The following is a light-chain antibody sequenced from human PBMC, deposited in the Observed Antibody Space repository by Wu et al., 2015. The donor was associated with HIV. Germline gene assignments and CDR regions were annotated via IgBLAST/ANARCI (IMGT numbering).Light chain of an antibody. J-gene: IGKJ4*01. CDR3: QQRADWPLT. Sequence: EIVMTQSPATLSVSPGERATLSCRASQSVSSNLAWYQQRPGQAPRLLIYNAYSRATGIPARFSGSGSGTDFHLTISSLAPEDSAIYYCQQRADWPLTFGGGTRVEIK. CDR1: QSVSSN. V-gene: IGKV3-11*01. CDR2: NAY.